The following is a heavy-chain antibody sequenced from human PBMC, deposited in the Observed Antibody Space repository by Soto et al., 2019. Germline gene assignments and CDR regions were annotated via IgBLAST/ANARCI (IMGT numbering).Heavy chain of an antibody. Sequence: SETLSLTCTVSGGSISSSSYYWGWIRQPPGKGLEWIGSIYYSGSTYYNPSLKSRVTMSVDTSKNQFSLKLSSVTAADTAVFYCARDGCSGGSCYEGDFDYWGQGTLVTVSS. J-gene: IGHJ4*02. V-gene: IGHV4-39*07. CDR2: IYYSGST. D-gene: IGHD2-15*01. CDR1: GGSISSSSYY. CDR3: ARDGCSGGSCYEGDFDY.